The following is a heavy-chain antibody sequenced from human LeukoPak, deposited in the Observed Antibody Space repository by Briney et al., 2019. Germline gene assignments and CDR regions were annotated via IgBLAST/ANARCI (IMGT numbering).Heavy chain of an antibody. Sequence: GASVKVSCKASGYTFTSYGISWVRQAPGQGLEWMGIINPSGGSTSYAQKFQGRVTMTRDMSTSTVYMELSSLRSEDTAVYYCARALPAAMGDAFDIWGQGTMVTVSS. CDR2: INPSGGST. J-gene: IGHJ3*02. CDR1: GYTFTSYG. CDR3: ARALPAAMGDAFDI. V-gene: IGHV1-46*01. D-gene: IGHD2-2*01.